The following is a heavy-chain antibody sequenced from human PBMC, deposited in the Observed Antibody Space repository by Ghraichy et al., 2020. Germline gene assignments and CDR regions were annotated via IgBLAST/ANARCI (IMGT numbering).Heavy chain of an antibody. CDR1: GATFSTSA. CDR3: ARAKEMATIEAFDY. J-gene: IGHJ4*02. Sequence: SVKVSCKAAGATFSTSAISWVRQAPGQVLEWMGGIIPIFGTANYAQKFQGRVTITADESTGTAYMELSSLRSEDTAVYYCARAKEMATIEAFDYWGQGNLVTVSS. V-gene: IGHV1-69*13. CDR2: IIPIFGTA. D-gene: IGHD5-24*01.